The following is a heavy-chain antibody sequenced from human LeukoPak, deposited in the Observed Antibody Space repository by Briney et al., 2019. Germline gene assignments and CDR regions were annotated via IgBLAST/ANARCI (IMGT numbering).Heavy chain of an antibody. D-gene: IGHD2-2*01. CDR2: IYPGDSDT. CDR1: GYSFTSYW. Sequence: GESLKISCKGSGYSFTSYWIGWVRQMPGKGLEWMGIIYPGDSDTRYSPSFQGQVTFSADKSISTAYLQWSSLKASDTAMYYCARPTGYCSSTSCYLYYFDYWGQGTLVTVSS. CDR3: ARPTGYCSSTSCYLYYFDY. J-gene: IGHJ4*02. V-gene: IGHV5-51*01.